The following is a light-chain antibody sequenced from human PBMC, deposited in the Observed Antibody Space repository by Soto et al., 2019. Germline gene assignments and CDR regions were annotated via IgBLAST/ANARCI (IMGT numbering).Light chain of an antibody. CDR1: QSIGTY. CDR2: AAS. CDR3: QQSYSAPT. Sequence: DIQMTQSPSSLYPFVGGIFTITCRASQSIGTYLNWYQQKPGNAPKVLIYAASSLQRGAPSMFSARGAGTVLTLTINSLQPEDFATYHCQQSYSAPTFGQGTKVEIK. J-gene: IGKJ1*01. V-gene: IGKV1-39*01.